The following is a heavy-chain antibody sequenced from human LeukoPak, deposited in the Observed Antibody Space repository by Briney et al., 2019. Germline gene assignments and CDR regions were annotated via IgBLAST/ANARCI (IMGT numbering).Heavy chain of an antibody. J-gene: IGHJ4*02. CDR1: GYSISSGFY. CDR2: IHYSGST. Sequence: PSETLSLTCTVSGYSISSGFYWGWIRQPPGEGLQYIGSIHYSGSTFYNPSLKSRVTISVDTSKNQFSLKLSSVTAADTAVYYCARGGYCTNGVCYDYWGQGTLVTVSS. V-gene: IGHV4-38-2*02. CDR3: ARGGYCTNGVCYDY. D-gene: IGHD2-8*01.